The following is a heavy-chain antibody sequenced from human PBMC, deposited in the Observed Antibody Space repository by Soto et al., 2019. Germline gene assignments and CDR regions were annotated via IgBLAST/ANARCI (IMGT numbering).Heavy chain of an antibody. CDR3: ARGRRGVVVAATLGYYYYGMDV. CDR1: GGSFSGYY. CDR2: INHSGST. J-gene: IGHJ6*02. D-gene: IGHD2-15*01. Sequence: PSETLSLTCAVYGGSFSGYYWSWICQPPGKGLEWIGEINHSGSTNYNPSLKSRVTISVDTSKNQFSLKLSSVTAADTAVYYCARGRRGVVVAATLGYYYYGMDVWGQGTTVTVSS. V-gene: IGHV4-34*01.